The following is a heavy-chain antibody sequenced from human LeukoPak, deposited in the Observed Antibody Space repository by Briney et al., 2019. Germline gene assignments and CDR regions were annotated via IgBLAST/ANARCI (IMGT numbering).Heavy chain of an antibody. CDR2: ISGSGGST. CDR3: ARDREGYSDTDSFDM. D-gene: IGHD4-17*01. Sequence: PGGSLRLSCAASGFTFGSYSMNWVRQAPGKGLEWVSTISGSGGSTYYADSVKGRLTISRDNSKHTLDMQMNSLRADDTAVYYCARDREGYSDTDSFDMWRQGRKVGVP. CDR1: GFTFGSYS. V-gene: IGHV3-23*01. J-gene: IGHJ3*02.